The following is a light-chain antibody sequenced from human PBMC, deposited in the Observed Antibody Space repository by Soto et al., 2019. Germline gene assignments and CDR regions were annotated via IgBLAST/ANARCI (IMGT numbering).Light chain of an antibody. V-gene: IGLV1-51*01. CDR3: GTWDSSLSVVL. CDR2: DNN. CDR1: GSNIGSNF. J-gene: IGLJ3*02. Sequence: QSVLTQPPSVSAAPGQKVTISCSGSGSNIGSNFVSWYRQLPRTAPKLLIYDNNKRPSGISDRFSGSKSGTSATLAITGLQTGDEADYYCGTWDSSLSVVLFGGGTKVTVL.